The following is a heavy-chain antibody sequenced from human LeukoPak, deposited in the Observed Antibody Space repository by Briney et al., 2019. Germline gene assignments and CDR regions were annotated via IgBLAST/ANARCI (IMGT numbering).Heavy chain of an antibody. Sequence: PSETLSLTCTVSGGSISSYYWSWIRQPPGKGLEWIGFFSYSGSTNYNPSLKSRVTISVDTSKNQFSLKLSSVTAADTAVYYCAREVEVGASSAFDIWGQGTMATVSS. V-gene: IGHV4-59*01. CDR3: AREVEVGASSAFDI. CDR1: GGSISSYY. D-gene: IGHD1-26*01. CDR2: FSYSGST. J-gene: IGHJ3*02.